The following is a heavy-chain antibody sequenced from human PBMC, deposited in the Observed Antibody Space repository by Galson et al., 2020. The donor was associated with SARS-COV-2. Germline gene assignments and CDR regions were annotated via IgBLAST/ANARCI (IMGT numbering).Heavy chain of an antibody. CDR1: GDNFNSFA. CDR3: ERSRDIVVEPTYRYPWEI. V-gene: IGHV1-69*13. Sequence: SVKVSCKASGDNFNSFAFNRVRQAPGQGLEWIGGIMPLFGTTNYAQKFQGRVTITADESTSTAYMDLRRLRSEDTAVYFCERSRDIVVEPTYRYPWEIWGQGTLVTVSS. D-gene: IGHD5-12*01. CDR2: IMPLFGTT. J-gene: IGHJ3*02.